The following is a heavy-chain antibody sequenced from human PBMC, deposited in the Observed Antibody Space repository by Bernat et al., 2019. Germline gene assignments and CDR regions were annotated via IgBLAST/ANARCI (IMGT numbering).Heavy chain of an antibody. CDR3: AKDVVYDYVWGSAFDY. J-gene: IGHJ4*02. V-gene: IGHV3-30*04. CDR1: GFTFSSYA. Sequence: QVQLVESGGGVVQPGRSLRLSCAASGFTFSSYAMHWVRQAPGKGLEWVAVISYDGSNKYYADSVKGRFTISRDNSKNTLYLQMNSLRAEDTAVYYCAKDVVYDYVWGSAFDYWGQGTLVTVSS. CDR2: ISYDGSNK. D-gene: IGHD3-16*01.